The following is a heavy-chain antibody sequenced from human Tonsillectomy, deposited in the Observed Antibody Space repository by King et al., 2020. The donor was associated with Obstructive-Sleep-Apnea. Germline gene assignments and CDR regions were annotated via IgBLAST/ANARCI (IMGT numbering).Heavy chain of an antibody. Sequence: DVQLVESGGGLVQPGGSLRLSCAASGFTFSSFAMNWVRQAPGKGLEWVSTVGGNGSGGSTHYPDSVKGRCTISRYDFKNSLFLQMRSLRVDDTAVYYCAKEGPIAVAPSFYYGMDVWGQGTTVTVSS. CDR1: GFTFSSFA. CDR3: AKEGPIAVAPSFYYGMDV. D-gene: IGHD6-19*01. V-gene: IGHV3-23*04. CDR2: VGGNGSGGST. J-gene: IGHJ6*02.